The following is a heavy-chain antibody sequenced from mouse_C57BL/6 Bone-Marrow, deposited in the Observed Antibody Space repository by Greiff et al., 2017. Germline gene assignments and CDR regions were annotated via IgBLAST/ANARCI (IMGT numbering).Heavy chain of an antibody. J-gene: IGHJ4*01. V-gene: IGHV1-63*01. CDR1: GYTFTNYW. Sequence: QVQLQQSGAELVRPGTSVKMSCKASGYTFTNYWIGWAKQRPGHGLEWIGDIYPGGGYTNYNEKFKGKATLTADKSSSTAYMQFSSLTSEDSAIYYCARSGNYGAMDYWGQGTSVTVSS. CDR3: ARSGNYGAMDY. CDR2: IYPGGGYT. D-gene: IGHD2-1*01.